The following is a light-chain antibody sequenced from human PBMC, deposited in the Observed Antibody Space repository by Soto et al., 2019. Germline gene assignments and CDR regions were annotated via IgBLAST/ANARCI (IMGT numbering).Light chain of an antibody. CDR3: QQYSTYSWT. CDR1: QSISSW. J-gene: IGKJ1*01. V-gene: IGKV1-5*03. Sequence: DIQMTQSPSTLSASVGDRVIITCRASQSISSWLAWYQQKPGKAPKLLIYKASNLESGVPSRFSGSGSGTEFTLTISSLQPDDFATYYCQQYSTYSWTFSQGTQVEIK. CDR2: KAS.